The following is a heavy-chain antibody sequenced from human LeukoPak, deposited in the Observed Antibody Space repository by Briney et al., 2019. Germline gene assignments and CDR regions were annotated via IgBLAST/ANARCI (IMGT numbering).Heavy chain of an antibody. Sequence: PGGSLRLSCVASGFTFSSYGMHWVRQAPGKGLEWVALIWYDGSDIYYADSVKGRFIISRDNSKNTLYLQMNTLRAEDTAVYYCARGSAALYYFDFWGQGTLVTVSS. CDR2: IWYDGSDI. V-gene: IGHV3-33*01. CDR1: GFTFSSYG. CDR3: ARGSAALYYFDF. D-gene: IGHD2-2*01. J-gene: IGHJ4*02.